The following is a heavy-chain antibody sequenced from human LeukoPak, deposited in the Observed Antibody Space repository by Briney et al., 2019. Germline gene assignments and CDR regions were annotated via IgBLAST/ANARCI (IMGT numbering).Heavy chain of an antibody. V-gene: IGHV4-34*01. J-gene: IGHJ4*02. CDR1: GESITAYY. CDR2: INHSRGT. CDR3: AREDYYFDS. Sequence: SETLSLTCSVYGESITAYYWSWIRQPPGKGLEWIGEINHSRGTKYNPSLESRVTILLDASKNEFSLNLNSVTAADTAVYYCAREDYYFDSWGQGTLVTVSS.